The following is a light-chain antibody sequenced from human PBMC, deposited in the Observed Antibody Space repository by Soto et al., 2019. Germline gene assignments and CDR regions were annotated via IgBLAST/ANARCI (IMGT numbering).Light chain of an antibody. V-gene: IGKV1-39*01. CDR3: QQSYTTPPT. J-gene: IGKJ1*01. CDR1: QNINNY. Sequence: DTQMTQSPSSLSASVGDRVTVTCRASQNINNYLNWYQQKPGKAPKLLIHAASTLHTGVPSRFSGGGSGTDFTLTISSLQPEDFATYSCQQSYTTPPTFGQGTKVEI. CDR2: AAS.